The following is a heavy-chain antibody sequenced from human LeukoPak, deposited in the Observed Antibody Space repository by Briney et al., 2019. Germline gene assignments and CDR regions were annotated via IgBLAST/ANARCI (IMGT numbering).Heavy chain of an antibody. CDR1: GGSISSYY. V-gene: IGHV4-34*01. CDR2: INHSGST. CDR3: ARGDRLLRFVDY. J-gene: IGHJ4*02. D-gene: IGHD3-3*01. Sequence: SETPSLTCTVSGGSISSYYWSWIRQPPGKGLEWIGEINHSGSTNYNPSLKSRVTISVDTSKNQFSLKLSSVTAADTAVYYCARGDRLLRFVDYWGQGTLVTVSS.